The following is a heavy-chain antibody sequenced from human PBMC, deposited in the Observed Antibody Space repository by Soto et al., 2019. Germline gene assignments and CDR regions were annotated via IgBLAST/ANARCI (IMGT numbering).Heavy chain of an antibody. D-gene: IGHD6-19*01. CDR2: IYYSGST. V-gene: IGHV4-39*02. CDR3: ARDSSGWNYYFDY. Sequence: SETLSLTCTVSGGSISSSSYYWGWIRQPPGKGLEWIGSIYYSGSTYYSPSLMSRVTISVDTSKNQFSLKLSSVTATDTAVYYCARDSSGWNYYFDYWGQGALVTVSS. CDR1: GGSISSSSYY. J-gene: IGHJ4*02.